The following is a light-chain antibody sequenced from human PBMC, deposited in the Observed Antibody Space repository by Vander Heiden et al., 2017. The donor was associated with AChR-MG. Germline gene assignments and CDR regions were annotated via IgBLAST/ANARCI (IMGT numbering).Light chain of an antibody. CDR2: DAS. V-gene: IGKV3-15*01. Sequence: EIVMTQSPATLSVSPGERATLSCMASQSVSSNLAWYQQRPGQATRLLIYDASTRATGIPARFSGSGSGTEFTLTISSLQSEDFAVYYCQQYNNGPPPDTFGQGTRLEIK. J-gene: IGKJ5*01. CDR3: QQYNNGPPPDT. CDR1: QSVSSN.